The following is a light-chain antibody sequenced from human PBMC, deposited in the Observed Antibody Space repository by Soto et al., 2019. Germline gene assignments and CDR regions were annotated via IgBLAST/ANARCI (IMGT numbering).Light chain of an antibody. Sequence: DIQMTQSPSTLSASVGDRVTITCRASQSISSWLAWYQQKPGKAPRLLIYKASNLESGVPSRFSGSGSGTEFTLTISSLQPDDSATYYCQQFNGFPLTFGGGTKVQIK. V-gene: IGKV1-5*03. CDR2: KAS. J-gene: IGKJ4*01. CDR3: QQFNGFPLT. CDR1: QSISSW.